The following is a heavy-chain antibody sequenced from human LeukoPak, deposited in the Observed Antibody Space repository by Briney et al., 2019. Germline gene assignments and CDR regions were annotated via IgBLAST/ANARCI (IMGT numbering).Heavy chain of an antibody. Sequence: PSETLSLTCAVYGGSFSGYYWSWIRQPPGKGLGWIGEINHSGSTNYNPSLKSRVTISVDTSKNQFSLKLSSVTAADTAVYYCARGLSRSFAFDIWGQGTMVTVSS. V-gene: IGHV4-34*01. CDR2: INHSGST. CDR1: GGSFSGYY. J-gene: IGHJ3*02. CDR3: ARGLSRSFAFDI. D-gene: IGHD2-2*01.